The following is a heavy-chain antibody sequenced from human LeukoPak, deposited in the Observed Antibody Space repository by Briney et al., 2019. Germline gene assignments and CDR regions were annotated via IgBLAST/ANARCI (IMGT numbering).Heavy chain of an antibody. V-gene: IGHV3-23*01. Sequence: GGSLRLSCAASGFTFSSYVMNWVRQAPGKGLEWVSSNADSVKGRFTISRDNSDNTVYLQMNSLRADDTAVYYCAKSPGYGDYVGYHFDYWGQGTLVTVSS. CDR3: AKSPGYGDYVGYHFDY. J-gene: IGHJ4*02. D-gene: IGHD4-17*01. CDR1: GFTFSSYV.